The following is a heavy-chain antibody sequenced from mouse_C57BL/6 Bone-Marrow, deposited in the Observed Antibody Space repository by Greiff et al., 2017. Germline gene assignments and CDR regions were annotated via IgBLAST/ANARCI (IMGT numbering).Heavy chain of an antibody. D-gene: IGHD2-10*01. CDR1: GYTFTSYW. CDR2: IYPGSGST. Sequence: VQLQQPGAELVKPGASVKMSCKASGYTFTSYWITWVKQRPGQGLEWIGDIYPGSGSTNYNEKFKSKATLTADTSSSTAYMQLSSLTSEDSAVYYCATYYGAYWGQGTTLTVSS. J-gene: IGHJ2*01. V-gene: IGHV1-55*01. CDR3: ATYYGAY.